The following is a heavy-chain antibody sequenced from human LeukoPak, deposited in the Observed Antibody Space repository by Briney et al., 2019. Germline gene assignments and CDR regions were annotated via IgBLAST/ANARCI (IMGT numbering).Heavy chain of an antibody. Sequence: GGSLRLSCAAAGFTFSNYWMHWVRQAPGKGLVWVSRIKSDGRTDYADSVKGRFTISRGNAKNTVSLQMNSLRAEDTGVYYCARAPSEIGGYYPEYFRHWGQGTLVTVSS. J-gene: IGHJ1*01. D-gene: IGHD3-22*01. CDR2: IKSDGRT. CDR1: GFTFSNYW. CDR3: ARAPSEIGGYYPEYFRH. V-gene: IGHV3-74*01.